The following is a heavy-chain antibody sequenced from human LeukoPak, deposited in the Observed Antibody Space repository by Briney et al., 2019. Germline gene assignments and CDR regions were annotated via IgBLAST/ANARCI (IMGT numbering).Heavy chain of an antibody. CDR2: INPNSGGT. CDR3: ATYSSGWYYFDY. V-gene: IGHV1-2*02. J-gene: IGHJ4*02. D-gene: IGHD6-19*01. Sequence: ASVKVSCKASGYTFTGYYMHWVRQAPGQGLEWMGWINPNSGGTNYAQKFQGRVTMTRDTSISTAYTELSRLRSDDTAVYYCATYSSGWYYFDYWGQGTLVTVSS. CDR1: GYTFTGYY.